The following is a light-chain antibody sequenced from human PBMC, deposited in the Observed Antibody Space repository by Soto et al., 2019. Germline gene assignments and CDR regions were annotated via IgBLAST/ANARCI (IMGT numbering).Light chain of an antibody. CDR1: QGISSH. CDR3: QQVNGYPHT. CDR2: AAS. Sequence: DIQLTQSPSFLSASVGDRVTITCRASQGISSHLAWYQQIPGKGPKLLIYAASTLQSGVPSRFSGSGYGTDFTLAISSLQPEDFATYYCQQVNGYPHTFGPGTNLEIK. J-gene: IGKJ2*01. V-gene: IGKV1-9*01.